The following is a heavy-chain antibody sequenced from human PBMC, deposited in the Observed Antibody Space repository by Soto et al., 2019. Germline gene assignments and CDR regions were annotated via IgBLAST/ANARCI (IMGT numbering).Heavy chain of an antibody. CDR3: TRGGSSWSRLGWFDP. CDR2: IRSKAYGGTT. Sequence: GGSLRLSCTASGFTFGDYAMSWFRQAPGKGLEWVGFIRSKAYGGTTEYAAPVKGRFTISRDDSKSIAYLQMNSLKTEDTAVYYCTRGGSSWSRLGWFDPWGQGALVTVSS. V-gene: IGHV3-49*03. J-gene: IGHJ5*02. D-gene: IGHD6-13*01. CDR1: GFTFGDYA.